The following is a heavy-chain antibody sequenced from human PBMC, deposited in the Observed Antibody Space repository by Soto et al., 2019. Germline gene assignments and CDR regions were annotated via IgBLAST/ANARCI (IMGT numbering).Heavy chain of an antibody. CDR2: INTKTGGT. CDR1: GYIFTGYY. V-gene: IGHV1-2*02. CDR3: ATDKVAFDM. Sequence: GASVKVSCKASGYIFTGYYIQWVRQAPGQGLEWMGWINTKTGGTKYAQKFKGRVTMTRDTSINTAYMEVSRMRSEDTAVYYCATDKVAFDMWGQGKMVTVSS. D-gene: IGHD3-9*01. J-gene: IGHJ3*02.